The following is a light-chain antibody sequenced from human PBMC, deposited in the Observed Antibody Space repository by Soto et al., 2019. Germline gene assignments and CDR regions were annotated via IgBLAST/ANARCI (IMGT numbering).Light chain of an antibody. CDR3: QQSYSTPFT. Sequence: DIQMTQSPYSLSASVGYRVTITCRASQSISSYLNWYQQKPGKAPKLLIYAASSLQSGVPSRFSGSGSGTDFTLTISSLQPEDFATYYCQQSYSTPFTFCPGSKVDIK. J-gene: IGKJ3*01. V-gene: IGKV1-39*01. CDR2: AAS. CDR1: QSISSY.